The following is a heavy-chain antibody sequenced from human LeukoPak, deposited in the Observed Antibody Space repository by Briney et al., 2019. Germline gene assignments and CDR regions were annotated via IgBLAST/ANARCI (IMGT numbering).Heavy chain of an antibody. V-gene: IGHV3-53*01. Sequence: GGSLRLSCAASGFTVSSNYMSWVRQAPGKGLEWVSVIYSGGSTYYADSVKGRFTISRDNSKNTLYLQMNSLRAEDTAVYYCASSSDTAMVFDYWGQGTLVTVST. CDR2: IYSGGST. D-gene: IGHD5-18*01. CDR1: GFTVSSNY. J-gene: IGHJ4*02. CDR3: ASSSDTAMVFDY.